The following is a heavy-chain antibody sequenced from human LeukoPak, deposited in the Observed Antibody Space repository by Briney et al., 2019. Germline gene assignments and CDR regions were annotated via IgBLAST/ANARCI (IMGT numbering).Heavy chain of an antibody. CDR3: ARDQKYSSSLFDY. CDR2: ISSSSSYI. V-gene: IGHV3-21*01. D-gene: IGHD6-6*01. Sequence: GGSLRLSCAASGFTFSSYSMNRVRQAPGKGLEWVSSISSSSSYIYYADSVKGRFTISRDNAKNSLYLQMNSLRAEDTAVYYCARDQKYSSSLFDYWGQGTLVTVSS. J-gene: IGHJ4*02. CDR1: GFTFSSYS.